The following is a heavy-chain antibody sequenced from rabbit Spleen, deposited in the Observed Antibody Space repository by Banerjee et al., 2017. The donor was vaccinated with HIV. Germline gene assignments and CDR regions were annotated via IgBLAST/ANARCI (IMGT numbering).Heavy chain of an antibody. D-gene: IGHD1-1*01. CDR3: ARDTSSSFSSYGMDL. CDR2: IVSNSGST. V-gene: IGHV1S43*01. J-gene: IGHJ6*01. CDR1: GWSFSGYVY. Sequence: QQQLVESGGGLVQPGGSLKLSCKASGWSFSGYVYICWVRQNPAKGLEVIACIVSNSGSTWYANWVDGQFTISRSTSLNTVDLSMTSLTVADTATYFCARDTSSSFSSYGMDLWGPGDPGHRL.